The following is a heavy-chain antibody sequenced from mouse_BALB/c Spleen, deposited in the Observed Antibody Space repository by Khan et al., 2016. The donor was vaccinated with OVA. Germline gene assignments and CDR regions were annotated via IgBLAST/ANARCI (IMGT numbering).Heavy chain of an antibody. Sequence: QVQLQQPGPGLVQPSQSLSITCTVSGFSLTSYGVHWVRQSPGKGLVWLGVIWSGGSTDYNAAFISRLSISKDNSKSQIFFKMNSLQANDTAIYYCARRGYYYGRGAWFPYWGQGTLVTVSA. D-gene: IGHD1-1*01. J-gene: IGHJ3*01. CDR1: GFSLTSYG. CDR2: IWSGGST. CDR3: ARRGYYYGRGAWFPY. V-gene: IGHV2-2*02.